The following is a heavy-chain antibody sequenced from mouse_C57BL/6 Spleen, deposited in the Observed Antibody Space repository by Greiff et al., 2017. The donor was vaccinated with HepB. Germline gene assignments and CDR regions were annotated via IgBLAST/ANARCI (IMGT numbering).Heavy chain of an antibody. Sequence: VQLQQPGTELVKPGASVKLSCKASGYTFTSYWMHWVKQRPGQGLEWIGNINPSNGGTNYNEKFKSKATLTVDKSSSTAYMQLSSLTSEDSAVYYCARGWLLQGAWFAYWGQGTLVTVSA. CDR3: ARGWLLQGAWFAY. D-gene: IGHD2-3*01. CDR2: INPSNGGT. J-gene: IGHJ3*01. V-gene: IGHV1-53*01. CDR1: GYTFTSYW.